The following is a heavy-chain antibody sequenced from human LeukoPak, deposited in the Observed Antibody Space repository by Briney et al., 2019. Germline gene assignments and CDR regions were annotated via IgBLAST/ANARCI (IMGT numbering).Heavy chain of an antibody. CDR2: IRSKACGGTT. V-gene: IGHV3-49*04. Sequence: PGGSLRLSCAVSGFSVTNNYMTWVRQAPGKGLEWVGFIRSKACGGTTEFAASVKGRFIISRDDSKSIAYLQMNSLKTEDTAVYYCTAYDPSDYYGMDVWGQGTTVTVS. J-gene: IGHJ6*02. CDR1: GFSVTNNY. D-gene: IGHD5-12*01. CDR3: TAYDPSDYYGMDV.